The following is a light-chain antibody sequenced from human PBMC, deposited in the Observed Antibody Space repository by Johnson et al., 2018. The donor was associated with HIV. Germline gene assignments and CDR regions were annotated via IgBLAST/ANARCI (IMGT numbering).Light chain of an antibody. CDR1: SSNIGNNY. Sequence: TQPPSVYAAPGQKVTISCSGSSSNIGNNYVSWYQQLPGTAPKLLIYDNNKRPSGIPDRFSGSKSGTSATLGITGLQTGDEADYYCGTWDSSLSTYVFGTGTKVTVL. CDR3: GTWDSSLSTYV. V-gene: IGLV1-51*01. J-gene: IGLJ1*01. CDR2: DNN.